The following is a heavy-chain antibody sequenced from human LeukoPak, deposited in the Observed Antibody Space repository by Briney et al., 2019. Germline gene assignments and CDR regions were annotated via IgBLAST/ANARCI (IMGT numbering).Heavy chain of an antibody. J-gene: IGHJ4*02. V-gene: IGHV3-7*01. D-gene: IGHD2/OR15-2a*01. CDR1: GFTFSNYW. CDR2: IKHDGSED. Sequence: GGSLRLSCAASGFTFSNYWMTWVRQAPGKGLEWVANIKHDGSEDYYLDSVKGRFTISRDNAKNTLYLQMNSLRAEDTAVYYCATSSSPTFWGQGTLVTVSS. CDR3: ATSSSPTF.